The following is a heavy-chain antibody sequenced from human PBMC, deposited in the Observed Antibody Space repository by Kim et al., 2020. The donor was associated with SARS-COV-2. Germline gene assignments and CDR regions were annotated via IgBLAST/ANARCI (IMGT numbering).Heavy chain of an antibody. J-gene: IGHJ4*02. Sequence: YYNPSLKSRVTISVDTSKNQFSLKLRSVTAADTAVYYCARAPLGSYYFDYWGQGTLVTVSS. V-gene: IGHV4-39*07. D-gene: IGHD1-26*01. CDR3: ARAPLGSYYFDY.